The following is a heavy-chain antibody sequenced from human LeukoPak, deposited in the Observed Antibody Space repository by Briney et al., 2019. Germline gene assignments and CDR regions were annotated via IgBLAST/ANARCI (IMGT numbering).Heavy chain of an antibody. CDR3: AREGSSYAPSEPFYFDY. Sequence: GGSLRLSCTDSGFTFSRHDMNWVRQAPGKGLEWVSYISSGGDTTRYAASVKGRFTISRDNAKNSLYLQMNSLRAEATAVYYCAREGSSYAPSEPFYFDYWGQGTLVTVSS. J-gene: IGHJ4*02. D-gene: IGHD3-10*01. V-gene: IGHV3-48*03. CDR2: ISSGGDTT. CDR1: GFTFSRHD.